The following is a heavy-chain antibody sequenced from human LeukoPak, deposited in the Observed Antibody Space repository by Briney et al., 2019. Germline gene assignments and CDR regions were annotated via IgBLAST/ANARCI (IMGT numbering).Heavy chain of an antibody. CDR2: ISYDGSNK. CDR1: GFTFSSYA. J-gene: IGHJ4*02. Sequence: GRSLRLSCAASGFTFSSYAMHWVRQAPGKGLERVAVISYDGSNKYYADSVKGRFTMSRDNSKNTLYLQMNSLRAEDTAVYYCARTGLRFGPIDYWGQGTLVTVSA. V-gene: IGHV3-30-3*01. D-gene: IGHD5-12*01. CDR3: ARTGLRFGPIDY.